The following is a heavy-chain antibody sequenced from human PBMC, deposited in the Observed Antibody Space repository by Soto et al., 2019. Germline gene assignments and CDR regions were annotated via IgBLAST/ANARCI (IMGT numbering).Heavy chain of an antibody. CDR2: ISGSSYST. D-gene: IGHD6-13*01. Sequence: PGGSLRLSCAASGFTFSSYGMHWVRQAPGRGLEWVSSISGSSYSTKYADSVRGRFTISRDNAKNSLYLQMNTLTVEDTAVYYCATLPTVAATGLPNHWGQGTLVTVSS. CDR1: GFTFSSYG. V-gene: IGHV3-21*01. J-gene: IGHJ5*02. CDR3: ATLPTVAATGLPNH.